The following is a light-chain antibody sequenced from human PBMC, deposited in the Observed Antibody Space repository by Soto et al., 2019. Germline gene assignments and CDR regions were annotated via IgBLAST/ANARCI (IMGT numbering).Light chain of an antibody. J-gene: IGLJ1*01. Sequence: QSALTQPPSASGSHGQSVTISCTGTSSDVGSYKYVSWYQQYPGKVPKLIIYEVSKRPSGVPDRFSGSKSGNTASLTVSGLQAEDDADYYCSSYAGSNTDYVFGTGTKVTVL. CDR1: SSDVGSYKY. V-gene: IGLV2-8*01. CDR2: EVS. CDR3: SSYAGSNTDYV.